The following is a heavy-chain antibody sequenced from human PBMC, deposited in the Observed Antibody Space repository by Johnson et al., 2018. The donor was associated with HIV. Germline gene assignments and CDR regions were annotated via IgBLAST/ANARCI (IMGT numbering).Heavy chain of an antibody. J-gene: IGHJ3*02. CDR2: ISNDGGNK. D-gene: IGHD1-26*01. V-gene: IGHV3-30*04. CDR3: SRECGPVGATKAFDN. CDR1: RFTFSSYA. Sequence: QEQLVESGGGVVQPGRSLRLSCAASRFTFSSYAMHWVRQAPGKGLEWVALISNDGGNKYYADSVKGRFTISRDNSKNTLYLQMNSLRAEDTAVYYWSRECGPVGATKAFDNGGQGTMVTVSS.